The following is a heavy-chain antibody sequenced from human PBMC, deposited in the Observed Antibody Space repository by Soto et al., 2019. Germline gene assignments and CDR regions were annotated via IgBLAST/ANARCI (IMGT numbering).Heavy chain of an antibody. J-gene: IGHJ4*02. CDR1: GSTFSSYA. CDR2: IIPIFGTA. Sequence: ASVKVSCKASGSTFSSYAISWVRQAPGQGLEWMGGIIPIFGTANYAQKFKGRVTITADKSTSTAYMELSSLRSEDTAVYYCARSSFSSMGNPYYFDYWGQGTLVTVS. D-gene: IGHD6-6*01. CDR3: ARSSFSSMGNPYYFDY. V-gene: IGHV1-69*06.